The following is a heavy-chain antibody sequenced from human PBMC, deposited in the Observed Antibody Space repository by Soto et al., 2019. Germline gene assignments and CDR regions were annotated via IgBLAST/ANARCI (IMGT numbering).Heavy chain of an antibody. Sequence: ASVKVSCKASGGAFGSYAINWVRQAPGQGLEWMGWMNPNSGNTGYAQKFQGRVTMTRNTSISTAYMELSSLRSEDTAVYYCARGPGALKIAARPGKSYYMDVWGKGTTVTVSS. CDR1: GGAFGSYA. D-gene: IGHD6-6*01. CDR2: MNPNSGNT. J-gene: IGHJ6*03. V-gene: IGHV1-8*01. CDR3: ARGPGALKIAARPGKSYYMDV.